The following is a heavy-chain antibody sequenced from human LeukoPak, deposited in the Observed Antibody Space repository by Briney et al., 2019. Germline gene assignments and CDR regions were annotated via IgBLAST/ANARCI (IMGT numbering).Heavy chain of an antibody. CDR1: GFSLSTSGVG. D-gene: IGHD3-10*01. J-gene: IGHJ4*02. CDR3: ARWGSGRTYFDY. Sequence: SGPTLVNPTQTLTLTCTFSGFSLSTSGVGVGWIRQPPGKALEWLALIYWNDDKRYSPSLKSRLTITKDTSKNQVVLTMTNMDPVDTATYYCARWGSGRTYFDYWGQGTLVTVSS. CDR2: IYWNDDK. V-gene: IGHV2-5*01.